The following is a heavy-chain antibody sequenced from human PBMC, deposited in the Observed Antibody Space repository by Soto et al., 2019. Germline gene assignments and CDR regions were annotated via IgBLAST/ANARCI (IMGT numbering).Heavy chain of an antibody. CDR2: ISAHNGNT. D-gene: IGHD1-1*01. V-gene: IGHV1-18*01. J-gene: IGHJ4*02. Sequence: QVHLVQSGAEVKKPGASVKVSCQASGYAFTTYGITWVRQAPGQGLEWMGWISAHNGNTNYAQKLQGRVTVTRDTSTSTAYMVLRSLRSDDTAVYYCARGRYGDYWGQGALVTVSS. CDR3: ARGRYGDY. CDR1: GYAFTTYG.